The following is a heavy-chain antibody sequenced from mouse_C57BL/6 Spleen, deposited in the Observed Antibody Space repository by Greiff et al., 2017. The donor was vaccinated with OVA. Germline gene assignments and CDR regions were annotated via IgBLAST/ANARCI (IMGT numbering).Heavy chain of an antibody. CDR3: ARPHYGSSYDAMDY. J-gene: IGHJ4*01. Sequence: VQLQQSGAELVMPGASVKLSCKASGYTFTSYWMHWVKQRPGQGLEWIGEIDPSDSYTNYNQKFKGKSTLTVDKSSSTAYMQLSSLTSEDSAVYYCARPHYGSSYDAMDYWGQGTSVTVSS. V-gene: IGHV1-69*01. CDR1: GYTFTSYW. D-gene: IGHD1-1*01. CDR2: IDPSDSYT.